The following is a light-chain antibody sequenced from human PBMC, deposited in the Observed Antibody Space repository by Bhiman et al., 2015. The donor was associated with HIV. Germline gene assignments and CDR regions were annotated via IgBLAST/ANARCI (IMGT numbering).Light chain of an antibody. V-gene: IGLV2-14*03. CDR2: DVS. J-gene: IGLJ2*01. Sequence: QSALTQPASVSGSPGQSITISCTGTSSDVGGYNYVSWYQQYPGKAPKLMIYDVSNRPSGVPNRFSGSSSGNTASLTITGAQAEDEADYYCNSRDSSGNHVVFGGGTKLTVL. CDR3: NSRDSSGNHVV. CDR1: SSDVGGYNY.